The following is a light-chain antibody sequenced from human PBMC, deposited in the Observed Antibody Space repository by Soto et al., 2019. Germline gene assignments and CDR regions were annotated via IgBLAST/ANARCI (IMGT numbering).Light chain of an antibody. J-gene: IGLJ1*01. Sequence: QSVLTQPASVSGSPGQSITISCTGTSSDIGGYNYVSWYQQHPGKAPKLMIYEVSNRPSGVSNRFSGSKSGNTASLTISGLQAEDEADYYCTSYTSSSTNYVFGTGIKLTVL. V-gene: IGLV2-14*01. CDR1: SSDIGGYNY. CDR2: EVS. CDR3: TSYTSSSTNYV.